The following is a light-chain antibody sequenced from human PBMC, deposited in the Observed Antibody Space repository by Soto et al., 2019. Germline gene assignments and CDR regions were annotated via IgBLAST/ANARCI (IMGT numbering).Light chain of an antibody. CDR3: QQRSDWRST. Sequence: EIVLTQSPATLSLSPGERATLSCRASQSVSSYLAWYQQKPGQAPRLLIYDASNRATVIPARFSGSGSGTDFTLTISSLEPDDFAVYYCQQRSDWRSTFGGGTQVPIK. V-gene: IGKV3-11*01. CDR2: DAS. J-gene: IGKJ4*01. CDR1: QSVSSY.